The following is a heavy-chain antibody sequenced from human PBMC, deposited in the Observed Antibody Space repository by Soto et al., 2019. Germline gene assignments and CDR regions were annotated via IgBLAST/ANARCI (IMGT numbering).Heavy chain of an antibody. Sequence: EVQLVESGGGLVQPGRSLRLSCAASGFTFDDYAMHWVRQAPGKGLEWVSGISWNGGSIGYADSVKGRFTISRDNAKNSLYLQMNSLRAEDTALYYCAKDSYSSGWYGWFDPWGQGTLVTVSS. V-gene: IGHV3-9*01. CDR1: GFTFDDYA. J-gene: IGHJ5*02. CDR3: AKDSYSSGWYGWFDP. D-gene: IGHD6-19*01. CDR2: ISWNGGSI.